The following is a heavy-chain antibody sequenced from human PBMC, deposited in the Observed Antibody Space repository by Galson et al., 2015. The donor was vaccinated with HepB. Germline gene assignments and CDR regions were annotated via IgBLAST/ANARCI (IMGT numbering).Heavy chain of an antibody. D-gene: IGHD6-19*01. CDR1: GFTFRGHS. J-gene: IGHJ4*02. Sequence: SLRLSCAASGFTFRGHSMHWVRQAPGKGLEWVAVLWYAGSNKDYADSVRGRFTISRDNSKNTVYLQMNSLRAEDTAVYYCARESEVSGWYFFDYWGQGTLVTVSS. CDR2: LWYAGSNK. CDR3: ARESEVSGWYFFDY. V-gene: IGHV3-33*08.